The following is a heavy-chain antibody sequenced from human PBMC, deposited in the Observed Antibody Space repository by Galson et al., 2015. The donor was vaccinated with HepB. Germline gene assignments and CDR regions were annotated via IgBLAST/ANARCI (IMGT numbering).Heavy chain of an antibody. D-gene: IGHD3-3*01. CDR2: IYSGGST. Sequence: SLRLSCAASGFTFSNAWMSWVRQAPGKGLEWVSVIYSGGSTYYADSVKGRFTISRDNSKNTLYLQMNSLRAEDTAVYYCARDRVRSGAFDIWGQGTMVTVSS. J-gene: IGHJ3*02. CDR3: ARDRVRSGAFDI. V-gene: IGHV3-53*01. CDR1: GFTFSNAW.